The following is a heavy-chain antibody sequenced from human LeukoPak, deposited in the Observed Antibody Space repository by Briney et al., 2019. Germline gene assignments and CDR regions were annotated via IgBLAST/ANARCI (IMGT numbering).Heavy chain of an antibody. D-gene: IGHD5-12*01. V-gene: IGHV4-59*11. CDR1: GGSISSHY. CDR3: ARDRSYSGYDSGWFDP. Sequence: PSETLSLTCTVSGGSISSHYWSWIRQPPGKGLEWIGYIYYSGSTNYNPSLKSRVTISVDTSKNQFSLKLSSVTAADTAVYYCARDRSYSGYDSGWFDPWGQGTLVTVSS. CDR2: IYYSGST. J-gene: IGHJ5*02.